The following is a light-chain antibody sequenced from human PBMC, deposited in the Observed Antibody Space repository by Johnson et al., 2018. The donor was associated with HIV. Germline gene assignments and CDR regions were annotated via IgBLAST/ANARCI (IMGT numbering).Light chain of an antibody. CDR3: GTWDSSLSAHYV. CDR1: NSNIGNNF. J-gene: IGLJ1*01. CDR2: ENN. V-gene: IGLV1-51*02. Sequence: QSVLTQPPSVSAAPGQKVTISCSGTNSNIGNNFVSWYQQFPGTAPRLLIYENNKRPSGIADRFYGSKSGTSATLGITGLQTGDEADYYCGTWDSSLSAHYVFGTGTKVTVL.